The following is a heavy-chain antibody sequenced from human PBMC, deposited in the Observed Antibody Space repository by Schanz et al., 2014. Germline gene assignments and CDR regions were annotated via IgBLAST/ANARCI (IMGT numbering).Heavy chain of an antibody. CDR1: GYTFNNHG. CDR2: ISVYHGHT. V-gene: IGHV1-18*01. D-gene: IGHD3-10*01. J-gene: IGHJ4*02. Sequence: QVQLVQSGGEVKKPGASATVSCKASGYTFNNHGISWVRQAPGQGLEWMGWISVYHGHTNYAEKVHGRVTMTTDTTTSTAYMELRSMISDDAAVYYCSRDRVSCVRGPLGVDWGQGTQVIVSS. CDR3: SRDRVSCVRGPLGVD.